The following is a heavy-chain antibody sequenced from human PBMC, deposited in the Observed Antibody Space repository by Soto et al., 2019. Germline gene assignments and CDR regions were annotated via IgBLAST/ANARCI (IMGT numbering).Heavy chain of an antibody. CDR3: ARVSQSFIEYFQY. V-gene: IGHV3-48*03. CDR1: GFTFSSYE. Sequence: GGSLRLSCAASGFTFSSYEMIWVRQAPGKGLEWVSYISSSGSTIYYADSVKGRFTISRDNAKNSLYLQMNSLRAEDTAVYNCARVSQSFIEYFQYWGRGTLVTVSS. D-gene: IGHD3-16*02. CDR2: ISSSGSTI. J-gene: IGHJ1*01.